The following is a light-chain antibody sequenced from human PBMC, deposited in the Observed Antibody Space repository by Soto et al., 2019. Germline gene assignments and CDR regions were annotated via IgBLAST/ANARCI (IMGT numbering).Light chain of an antibody. J-gene: IGLJ3*02. Sequence: QSVLTQPASVSGSPGQSITISCTGTNSDVGSHNFVSWYQQYPGKAPKLLIYEASKRPSGLSNRFSGSKSGNTASLTISGLQAEDEADYYCCSLTNGATWXFGGGXKLTVL. CDR2: EAS. CDR1: NSDVGSHNF. V-gene: IGLV2-23*01. CDR3: CSLTNGATWX.